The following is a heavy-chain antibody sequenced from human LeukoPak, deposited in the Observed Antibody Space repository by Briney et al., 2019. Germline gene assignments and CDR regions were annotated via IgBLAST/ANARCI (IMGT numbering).Heavy chain of an antibody. V-gene: IGHV3-30*04. J-gene: IGHJ4*02. CDR2: IAFDDTDR. D-gene: IGHD2-15*01. CDR3: TYSDDYGDY. CDR1: GFIFVDYA. Sequence: GGSLRVSCAASGFIFVDYAMHWVRQAPGKGLEWVAAIAFDDTDRYYIDSVKGRFTISRDDSKNTLYLHMTSLRAEDTAVYYCTYSDDYGDYWGQGTLVTVSS.